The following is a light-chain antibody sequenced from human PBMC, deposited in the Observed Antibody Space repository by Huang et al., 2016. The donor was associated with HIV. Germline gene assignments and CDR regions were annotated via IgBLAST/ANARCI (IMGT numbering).Light chain of an antibody. CDR2: GAS. Sequence: EIVMTQSPATLFVSPGERATLSCRASQSVSSNVAWYQQKPGQAPRLLIYGASTRATGLSARFSGSGSGTEFTLSIRSLQSENFAVYYCQQYNNWPYTFGQGTKLEI. V-gene: IGKV3-15*01. CDR1: QSVSSN. CDR3: QQYNNWPYT. J-gene: IGKJ2*01.